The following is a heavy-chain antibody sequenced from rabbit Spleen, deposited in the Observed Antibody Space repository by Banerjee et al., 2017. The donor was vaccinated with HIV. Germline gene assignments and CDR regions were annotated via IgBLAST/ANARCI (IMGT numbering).Heavy chain of an antibody. V-gene: IGHV1S45*01. D-gene: IGHD1-1*01. CDR1: GFSFSSVHW. CDR2: IDLLFGTT. Sequence: QEQLEESGGDLVKPGASLTLTCTASGFSFSSVHWIYWVRQAPGKGLEWIGYIDLLFGTTYYANWVNGRFTISSHNAQNTLYLQLHSLTAADTATYFCVRGASGSGYYSLWGQGTLVTVS. J-gene: IGHJ3*01. CDR3: VRGASGSGYYSL.